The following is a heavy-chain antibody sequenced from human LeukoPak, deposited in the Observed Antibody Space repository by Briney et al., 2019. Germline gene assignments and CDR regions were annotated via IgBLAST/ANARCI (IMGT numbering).Heavy chain of an antibody. CDR3: ARWIYGSGSKRYFDS. Sequence: PGGSLRLSSAASGFPFISYEMNWVRQAPGKGLEWLSYITTSGSTIYYADSVKGRFTVSRDNAKNSLYLQMNSLRAEDTAVYYCARWIYGSGSKRYFDSWGQGTLVTVSS. CDR1: GFPFISYE. D-gene: IGHD3-10*01. CDR2: ITTSGSTI. V-gene: IGHV3-48*03. J-gene: IGHJ4*02.